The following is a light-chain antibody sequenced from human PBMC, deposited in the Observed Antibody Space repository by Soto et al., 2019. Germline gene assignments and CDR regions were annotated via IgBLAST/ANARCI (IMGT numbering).Light chain of an antibody. J-gene: IGKJ5*01. CDR2: GAS. Sequence: EIVMTQSPATLSVSPGERATLSCRASQSVSSYLAWYQQKPGQAPRLLIYGASTRATDIPARFSGSGSGTEFPLTISSLQSEEFAVYYCQQYNNWPTSGQGTRLEIK. CDR1: QSVSSY. V-gene: IGKV3-15*01. CDR3: QQYNNWPT.